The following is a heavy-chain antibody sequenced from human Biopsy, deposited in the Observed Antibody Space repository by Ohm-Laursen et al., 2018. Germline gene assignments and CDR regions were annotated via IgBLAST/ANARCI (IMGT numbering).Heavy chain of an antibody. CDR2: IKEDGSEK. CDR3: ARGRSMDV. V-gene: IGHV3-7*01. CDR1: GFTFSSSW. J-gene: IGHJ6*02. Sequence: SLRLSCTASGFTFSSSWMTWVRQAPGKGLEWVASIKEDGSEKFYVDSVKGRFTISRDNAQKSLYLQMNSLRVEDTAAHYCARGRSMDVWGQGTTVTVSS.